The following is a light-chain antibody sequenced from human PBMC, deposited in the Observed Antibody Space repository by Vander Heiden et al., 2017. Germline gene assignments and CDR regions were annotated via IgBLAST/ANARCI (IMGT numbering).Light chain of an antibody. CDR2: KDS. CDR1: ALPKQY. J-gene: IGLJ3*02. Sequence: SYELTQPPSVSVSPGQTASITCSGDALPKQYAYWYQQKPGQDPVLVIYKDSERPSGIPERFSGSSSGTTVTLTISGVQAEDEADYYCQSADSSGTYWVFGGGTKLTVL. V-gene: IGLV3-25*03. CDR3: QSADSSGTYWV.